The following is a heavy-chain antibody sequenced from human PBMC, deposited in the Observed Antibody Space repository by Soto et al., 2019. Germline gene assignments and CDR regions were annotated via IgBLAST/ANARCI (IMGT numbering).Heavy chain of an antibody. CDR2: LYHSGST. CDR1: GSSISSYY. J-gene: IGHJ4*02. V-gene: IGHV4-59*01. Sequence: SETLSLTCTVSGSSISSYYWNWIRQPPGKGLEWIGYLYHSGSTNYNPSLKSRVTISVDTSKNHFSLRLSSVTAADTAVYYCARAHSSGYYFDYWRQGTPVTVSS. D-gene: IGHD3-22*01. CDR3: ARAHSSGYYFDY.